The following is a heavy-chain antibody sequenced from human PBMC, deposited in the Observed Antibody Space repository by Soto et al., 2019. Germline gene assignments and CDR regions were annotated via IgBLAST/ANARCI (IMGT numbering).Heavy chain of an antibody. CDR1: GGSISSSIYY. Sequence: SETLSLTCTVSGGSISSSIYYWGWIRQPPGKGLEWIGSIYYSGSTYYNPSLKGRVSISVDTSKNQFSLTLTSVTAADTAVYYCAGQGFGVLHGLVDVWGQGTTVTVSS. V-gene: IGHV4-39*07. J-gene: IGHJ6*02. D-gene: IGHD3-10*01. CDR3: AGQGFGVLHGLVDV. CDR2: IYYSGST.